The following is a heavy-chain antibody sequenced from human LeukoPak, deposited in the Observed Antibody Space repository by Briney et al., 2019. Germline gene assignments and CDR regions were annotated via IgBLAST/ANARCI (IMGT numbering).Heavy chain of an antibody. Sequence: GGSLRLSCAASGFTFSSYAMSWVRQAPGKGLEWVSAISGSGGSTYYADSVKGRFTISRDNSKNTLYLQMNSLRAEDTAVYCCAKAIIYYYGSGSYYIHWGQGTLVTVSS. CDR3: AKAIIYYYGSGSYYIH. V-gene: IGHV3-23*01. CDR2: ISGSGGST. CDR1: GFTFSSYA. J-gene: IGHJ4*02. D-gene: IGHD3-10*01.